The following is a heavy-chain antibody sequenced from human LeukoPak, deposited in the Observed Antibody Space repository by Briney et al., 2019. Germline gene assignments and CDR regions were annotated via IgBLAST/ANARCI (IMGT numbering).Heavy chain of an antibody. CDR3: ARIEWERLGRAFDI. CDR2: ISASGGST. Sequence: GGSLRLSCAASGFTFSSSAMSWVRQVPGKGLEWVSGISASGGSTYYAESVKGRFTISRDNSKNTLFLQMNSLRAEDMAVYYCARIEWERLGRAFDIWGRGTMVTVSS. CDR1: GFTFSSSA. D-gene: IGHD1-26*01. V-gene: IGHV3-23*01. J-gene: IGHJ3*02.